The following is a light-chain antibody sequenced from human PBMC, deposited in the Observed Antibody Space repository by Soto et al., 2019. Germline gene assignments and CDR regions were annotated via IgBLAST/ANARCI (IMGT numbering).Light chain of an antibody. CDR2: DVS. V-gene: IGLV2-14*04. Sequence: PGQSITISCTGSSSDVGGYNYVSWYRQHPGKAPKLMIYDVSNRPSGVSNRFSGSKSGNTASLTISGLQAEDEADYYCSSYTSSSTLYVFGTGTKVTVL. CDR1: SSDVGGYNY. J-gene: IGLJ1*01. CDR3: SSYTSSSTLYV.